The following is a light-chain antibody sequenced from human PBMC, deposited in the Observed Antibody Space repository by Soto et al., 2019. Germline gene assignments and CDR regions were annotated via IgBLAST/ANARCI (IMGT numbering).Light chain of an antibody. CDR1: SSNIGSNT. Sequence: QSVLTQPPSASGTPGQRVTISCSGSSSNIGSNTVNWYQQLPGTAPTLLIYSNNQRPSGVPDRFSGSKSGTSASLAVNGRQSGDEADYYCAAWDDSLNGPLFGGGTKVTVL. J-gene: IGLJ3*02. CDR2: SNN. V-gene: IGLV1-44*01. CDR3: AAWDDSLNGPL.